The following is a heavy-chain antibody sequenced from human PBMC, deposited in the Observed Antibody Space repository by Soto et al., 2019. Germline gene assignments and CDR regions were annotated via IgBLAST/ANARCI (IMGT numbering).Heavy chain of an antibody. CDR2: IGGSGAAT. CDR3: AKGKLGDYYYMDV. CDR1: GFTFSSYA. J-gene: IGHJ6*03. Sequence: VQVLESGGDLVQPGGSLRLSCAASGFTFSSYAMTWVRHAPGKGLEWASGIGGSGAATYYADSVKGRFTISSDNSKNTLYLQMNSLRAEDTAVYYCAKGKLGDYYYMDVWGKGTTVTVSS. D-gene: IGHD3-16*01. V-gene: IGHV3-23*01.